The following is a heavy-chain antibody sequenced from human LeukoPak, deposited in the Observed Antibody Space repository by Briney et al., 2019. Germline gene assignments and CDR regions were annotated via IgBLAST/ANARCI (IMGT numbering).Heavy chain of an antibody. J-gene: IGHJ4*02. D-gene: IGHD6-13*01. CDR3: VRVSTTVSGWYHFDY. CDR2: SRGKPNRCRL. Sequence: GGSLRLSCAVSGFSLSDRHMDWLRQARGQRLEWVGRSPSRGKPNRCRLEFAASVEGRFTMSRDDSKNLLYLQMNSLKTEDMAIYYCVRVSTTVSGWYHFDYWGQGALVTVS. CDR1: GFSLSDRH. V-gene: IGHV3-72*01.